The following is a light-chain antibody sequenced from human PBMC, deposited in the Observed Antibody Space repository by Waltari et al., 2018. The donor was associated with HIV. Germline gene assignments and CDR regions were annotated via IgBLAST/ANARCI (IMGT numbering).Light chain of an antibody. J-gene: IGLJ1*01. V-gene: IGLV1-44*01. CDR1: SSNIERNT. Sequence: QSVLTQPPSASGTPGQRVTISCSGSSSNIERNTVNWYQQFPGTTPKVVIYSSNQRPAGVTDRFSGARSGTSASLAISGLQSEDEAHYYCAAWDDSLDGYVFGPGTEVTVL. CDR3: AAWDDSLDGYV. CDR2: SSN.